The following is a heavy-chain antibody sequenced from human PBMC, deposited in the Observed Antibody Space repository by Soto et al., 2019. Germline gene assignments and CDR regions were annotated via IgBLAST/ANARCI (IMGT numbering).Heavy chain of an antibody. CDR2: IDTDGGGT. CDR3: ARDYSSYGPFDY. J-gene: IGHJ4*02. V-gene: IGHV3-74*01. Sequence: PGGSLRLSCAASGFTLGSHRIHWVRQPPGKGLEWVSRIDTDGGGTSYADSVKGRFTISTDNAKNTVYLQMNGLRAEDTAVYYCARDYSSYGPFDYWGQGTLVTVSS. D-gene: IGHD5-18*01. CDR1: GFTLGSHR.